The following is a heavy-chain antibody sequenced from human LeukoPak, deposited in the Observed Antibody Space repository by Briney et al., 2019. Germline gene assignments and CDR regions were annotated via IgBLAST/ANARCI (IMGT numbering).Heavy chain of an antibody. V-gene: IGHV3-23*01. CDR2: IGSSGGGI. D-gene: IGHD7-27*01. CDR1: GFTFSTYA. CDR3: AIDPNWGTHS. J-gene: IGHJ4*02. Sequence: GGSLRLSCAASGFTFSTYAMYWARHPPGKSLEWVSIIGSSGGGIHYADSVKGRFTISRDNSKNALYLQMNSLRVEDTAVYYCAIDPNWGTHSWGQGVLVTVSS.